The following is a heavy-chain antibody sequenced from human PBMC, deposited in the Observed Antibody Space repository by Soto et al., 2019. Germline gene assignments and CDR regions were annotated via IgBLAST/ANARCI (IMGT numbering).Heavy chain of an antibody. D-gene: IGHD2-2*02. Sequence: QVQLQESGPGLVKPSQTLSLTCTVSGGSISSGGYYWSWIRQHPGKGLEWIGYIYYSGSTYYNPSLKSRVTISVDTSKNQFSLKLSSVTAADTAVYYCARGRNIPDYYYYMDVWGKGTTVTVSS. V-gene: IGHV4-31*03. CDR2: IYYSGST. J-gene: IGHJ6*03. CDR3: ARGRNIPDYYYYMDV. CDR1: GGSISSGGYY.